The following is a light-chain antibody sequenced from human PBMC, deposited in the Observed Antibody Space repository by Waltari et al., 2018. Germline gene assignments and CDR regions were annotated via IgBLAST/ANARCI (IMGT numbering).Light chain of an antibody. CDR2: DVS. CDR1: SSDVGGYNN. V-gene: IGLV2-14*03. Sequence: QSALTQPASVSGSPGQSITISCTGTSSDVGGYNNVSWYQQHPGKAPKLIIYDVSNRPSGVSNRFSGSKSGNTASLTISGLQAEDETDYYCSSYTSSSTPYVFGTGTKVTVL. J-gene: IGLJ1*01. CDR3: SSYTSSSTPYV.